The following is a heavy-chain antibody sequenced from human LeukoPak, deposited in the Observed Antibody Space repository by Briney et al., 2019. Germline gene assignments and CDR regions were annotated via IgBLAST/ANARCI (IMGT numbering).Heavy chain of an antibody. CDR3: ARDKLGSSWYYFDY. V-gene: IGHV4-59*01. J-gene: IGHJ4*02. Sequence: SETLSLTCAVYGGSFSGYYWSWIRQPPGKGLEWIGYIYYSGSTNYNPSLKSRVTISVDTSKNQFSLKLSSVTAADTAVYHCARDKLGSSWYYFDYWGQGTLVTVSS. CDR1: GGSFSGYY. CDR2: IYYSGST. D-gene: IGHD6-13*01.